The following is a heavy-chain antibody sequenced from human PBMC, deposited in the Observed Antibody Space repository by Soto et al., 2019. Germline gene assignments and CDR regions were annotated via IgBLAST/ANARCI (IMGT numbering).Heavy chain of an antibody. Sequence: QVQLVQSGGEVKKPGASVKLSCTASGYTFTSYGISWVRQAPGQGLEWMGWISAYNGKTNYAQNVQGRVTMTTDTXXRTAYMDLRSLRSDDTAVYYCARGGDVNYYHGMDVWRQGTTVTVSS. J-gene: IGHJ6*02. D-gene: IGHD5-12*01. CDR2: ISAYNGKT. CDR1: GYTFTSYG. V-gene: IGHV1-18*01. CDR3: ARGGDVNYYHGMDV.